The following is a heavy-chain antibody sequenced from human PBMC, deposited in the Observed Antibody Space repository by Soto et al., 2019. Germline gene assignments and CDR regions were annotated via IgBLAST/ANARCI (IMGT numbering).Heavy chain of an antibody. V-gene: IGHV1-46*01. D-gene: IGHD3-22*01. CDR1: GYTFTSYY. CDR3: ARARLATMIVLPPDAFDI. J-gene: IGHJ3*02. CDR2: INPSGGST. Sequence: ASVKVSCKASGYTFTSYYMHWVRQAPGQGLEWMGIINPSGGSTSYAQKFQGRVTMTRDTSTSTVYMELSSLRSEDTAVYYCARARLATMIVLPPDAFDIWGQGTMVTVSS.